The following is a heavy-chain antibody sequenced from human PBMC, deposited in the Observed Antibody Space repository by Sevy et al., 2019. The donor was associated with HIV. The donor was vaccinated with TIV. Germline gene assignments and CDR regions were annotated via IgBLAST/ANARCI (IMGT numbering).Heavy chain of an antibody. CDR3: ARDSSGPDYYYYYYMDV. V-gene: IGHV3-21*01. CDR2: ISSSSSYI. Sequence: GGSLRLSCAASGFTFGSYSMNWVRQAPGKGLEWVSSISSSSSYIYYADSVKGRFTISRDNAKNSLYLQMNSLRAEDTAVYYCARDSSGPDYYYYYYMDVWGKGTTVTVSS. J-gene: IGHJ6*03. D-gene: IGHD6-19*01. CDR1: GFTFGSYS.